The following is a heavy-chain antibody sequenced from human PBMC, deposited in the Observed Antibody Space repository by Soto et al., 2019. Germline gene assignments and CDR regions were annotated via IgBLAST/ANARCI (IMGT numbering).Heavy chain of an antibody. V-gene: IGHV3-30*18. CDR3: AKVQEIMVRGVLDY. J-gene: IGHJ4*02. Sequence: QVQLVESGGGGVQRGRSLRLSCAASGLTFSRYGMHGVRQAPGKGLEWVAVISYNGNNNYYADSEKGRFTISRDNSKNTLYLQMNSLRAEDTAVYYCAKVQEIMVRGVLDYWGQGTLVTVSS. CDR1: GLTFSRYG. CDR2: ISYNGNNN. D-gene: IGHD3-10*01.